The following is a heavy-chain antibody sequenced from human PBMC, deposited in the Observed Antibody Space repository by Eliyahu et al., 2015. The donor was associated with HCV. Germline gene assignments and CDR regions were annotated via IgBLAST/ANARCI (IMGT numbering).Heavy chain of an antibody. CDR1: GFTFGDYV. CDR3: VREEWDEAVPGIDFFDF. CDR2: IRSKDYRGTT. Sequence: EVHLVESGGGLVQPGRSLRLSCRASGFTFGDYVMNWVRQAPGKGLEGVGFIRSKDYRGTTQYAASVKGRFTISRDDSKSIAYLQMNSLKSEDTAVYFCVREEWDEAVPGIDFFDFWGQGTLVTVTS. V-gene: IGHV3-49*04. J-gene: IGHJ4*02. D-gene: IGHD6-19*01.